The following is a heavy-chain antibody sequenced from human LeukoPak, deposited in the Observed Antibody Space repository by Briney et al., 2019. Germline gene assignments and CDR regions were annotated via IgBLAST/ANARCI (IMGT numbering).Heavy chain of an antibody. V-gene: IGHV4-30-2*01. CDR2: IYHSGST. J-gene: IGHJ4*02. Sequence: PSETLSLTCVVSGGPISSGTYSWNWIRQPPGKGLEWLGYIYHSGSTYYNPSLKGRVTISVDGSKNQFSLKLSSVTAADTAVYYCARGGLGTNYFDFWGQGTLVTVSS. CDR3: ARGGLGTNYFDF. CDR1: GGPISSGTYS. D-gene: IGHD3-9*01.